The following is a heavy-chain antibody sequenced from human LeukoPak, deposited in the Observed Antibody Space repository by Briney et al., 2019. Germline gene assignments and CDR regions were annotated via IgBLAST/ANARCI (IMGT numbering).Heavy chain of an antibody. CDR1: GYAFTSYG. CDR2: ISAYNGNT. CDR3: ARSEYCSSTSCPFDY. J-gene: IGHJ4*02. Sequence: ASVKVSCKASGYAFTSYGISWVRQAPGQGLEWMGWISAYNGNTNYAQKLQGRVTMTTDTSTSTAYMELRSLRSEDTAVYYCARSEYCSSTSCPFDYWGQGTLVTVSS. V-gene: IGHV1-18*01. D-gene: IGHD2-2*01.